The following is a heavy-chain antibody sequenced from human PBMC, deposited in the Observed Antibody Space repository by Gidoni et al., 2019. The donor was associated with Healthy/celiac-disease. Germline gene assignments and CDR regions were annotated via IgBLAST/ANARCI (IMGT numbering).Heavy chain of an antibody. CDR3: ARGIAAAGTGDY. CDR2: INHSGST. V-gene: IGHV4-34*01. CDR1: GGSFSGYY. Sequence: QVQLQQWGAGLLKPSETLSLTCAVYGGSFSGYYWSWIRQPPGKGLEWIGEINHSGSTNYNPSLTSRVTMSVDTSKNQFSLKLSSVTAADTAVYYCARGIAAAGTGDYWGQGTLVTVSS. D-gene: IGHD6-13*01. J-gene: IGHJ4*02.